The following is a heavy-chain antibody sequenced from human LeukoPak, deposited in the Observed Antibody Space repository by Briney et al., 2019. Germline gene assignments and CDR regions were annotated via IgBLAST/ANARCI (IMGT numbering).Heavy chain of an antibody. CDR2: IIPIFGTA. J-gene: IGHJ4*02. D-gene: IGHD2-2*01. V-gene: IGHV1-69*13. CDR3: ARSDVVVPAAPDY. CDR1: GDTFSSYA. Sequence: ASVKVSCKASGDTFSSYAISWVRQAPGQGLEWMGGIIPIFGTANYAQKFQGRVTITADESTSTAYMELSSLRSEDTAVYYCARSDVVVPAAPDYWGQGTLVTVSS.